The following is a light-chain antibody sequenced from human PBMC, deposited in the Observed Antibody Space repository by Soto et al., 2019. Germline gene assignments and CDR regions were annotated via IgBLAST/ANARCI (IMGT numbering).Light chain of an antibody. CDR3: QQGDSFPIT. J-gene: IGKJ5*01. V-gene: IGKV1-12*01. Sequence: DIQMTQSPSSVSASVGDRVTITCRASQSIVTWLAWYQQKPGTVPKLLIYAASSLQSGVPSRFSGSGAGTEFTLPITSLQPEDFGIYYCQQGDSFPITFGQGTRLEIK. CDR1: QSIVTW. CDR2: AAS.